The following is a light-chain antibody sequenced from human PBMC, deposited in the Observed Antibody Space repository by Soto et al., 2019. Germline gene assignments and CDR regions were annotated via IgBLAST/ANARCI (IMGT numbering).Light chain of an antibody. CDR3: QQYSSSPRT. J-gene: IGKJ1*01. V-gene: IGKV3-20*01. Sequence: EIVLTQSPGTLSLSPGERATLSCGASQSVSSNFLAWYQQKPGQAPSLLMYGASRRAAGIPERFSGSGSGTDFTLTISRLEPEDFAVYYCQQYSSSPRTFGQGTKVEIK. CDR1: QSVSSNF. CDR2: GAS.